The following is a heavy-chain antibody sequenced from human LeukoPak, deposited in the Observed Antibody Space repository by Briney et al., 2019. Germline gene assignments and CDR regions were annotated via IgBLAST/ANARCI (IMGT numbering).Heavy chain of an antibody. CDR3: AREGLGELTLDY. Sequence: GASVKVSCKASGYTFTSYGISWVRQAPGQGLEWMGWISTYNGDTNNAQKLQGRVTMTTDTSTSTAYMELRSLRSDDTAVYYCAREGLGELTLDYWGQGTLVTVSS. CDR1: GYTFTSYG. J-gene: IGHJ4*02. D-gene: IGHD3-16*01. V-gene: IGHV1-18*01. CDR2: ISTYNGDT.